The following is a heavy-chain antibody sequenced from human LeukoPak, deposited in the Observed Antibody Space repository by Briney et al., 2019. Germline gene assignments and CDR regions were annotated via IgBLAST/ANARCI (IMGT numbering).Heavy chain of an antibody. CDR1: GFTFSSYA. CDR3: AKDQNTVATAPFDY. Sequence: GGSLRLSCAASGFTFSSYAMSWVRQAPGKGLEWVSAINSAGSTYYGDSVRGRFTISRDNSKNVLHLQMNSLRAEDTALYYCAKDQNTVATAPFDYWGLGTLVTVSS. CDR2: INSAGST. D-gene: IGHD4-17*01. V-gene: IGHV3-23*01. J-gene: IGHJ4*02.